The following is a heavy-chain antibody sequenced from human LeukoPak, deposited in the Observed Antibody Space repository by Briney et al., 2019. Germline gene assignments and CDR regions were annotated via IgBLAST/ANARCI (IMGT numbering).Heavy chain of an antibody. J-gene: IGHJ4*02. CDR3: ARSFLSIAAAATDY. CDR1: GFTFSSYS. CDR2: ISSSSSYI. Sequence: GGSLRLSCAASGFTFSSYSMNWVRQAPGKGLEWVSSISSSSSYIYYADSVKGRFTISRDIAKNSLYLQMNSLRAEDTAVYYCARSFLSIAAAATDYWGQGTLVTVSS. V-gene: IGHV3-21*01. D-gene: IGHD6-13*01.